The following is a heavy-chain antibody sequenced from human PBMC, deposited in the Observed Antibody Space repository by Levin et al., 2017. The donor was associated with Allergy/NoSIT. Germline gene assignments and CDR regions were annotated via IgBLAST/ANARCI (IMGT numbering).Heavy chain of an antibody. CDR3: AKGGGEYYYYGMDV. Sequence: GGSLRLSCAASGFTFDDYAMHWVRQAPGKGLEWVSGISWNSGSIGYADSVKGRFTISRDNAKNSLYLQMNSLRAEDTALYYCAKGGGEYYYYGMDVWGQGTTVTVSS. CDR1: GFTFDDYA. CDR2: ISWNSGSI. J-gene: IGHJ6*02. D-gene: IGHD2-21*01. V-gene: IGHV3-9*01.